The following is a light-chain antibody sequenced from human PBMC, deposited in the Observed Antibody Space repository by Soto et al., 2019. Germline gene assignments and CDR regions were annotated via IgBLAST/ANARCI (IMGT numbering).Light chain of an antibody. V-gene: IGLV1-44*01. CDR3: AAWDYSLNGYV. Sequence: QSALTHPPSASRTPGPKVTISFFRKNTHIGSNTVNWYQQLPGTAPKLLIYSNNQRPSGVPDRFSGSKSGTSASLAISGLQSEDEADYYCAAWDYSLNGYVFGTGTKVTVL. J-gene: IGLJ1*01. CDR1: NTHIGSNT. CDR2: SNN.